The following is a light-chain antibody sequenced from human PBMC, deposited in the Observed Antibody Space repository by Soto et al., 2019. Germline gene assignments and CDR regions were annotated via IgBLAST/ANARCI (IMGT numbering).Light chain of an antibody. CDR2: QVS. J-gene: IGKJ1*01. V-gene: IGKV2-30*02. Sequence: DVVMTQYPLSLPVALGPPASISCRSSQSLVHSFGNTYLSCFQQKPDQSPKRRPYQVSNRDSGVSHRVSRSGSGTDFTLKISRVEAEDVGIYYCMQDTRLPWMFGQGTKVEIE. CDR1: QSLVHSFGNTY. CDR3: MQDTRLPWM.